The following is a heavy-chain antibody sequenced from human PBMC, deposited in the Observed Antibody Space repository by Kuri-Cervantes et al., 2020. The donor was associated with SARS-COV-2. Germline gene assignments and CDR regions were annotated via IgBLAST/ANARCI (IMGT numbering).Heavy chain of an antibody. V-gene: IGHV4-61*01. CDR3: ARHDYGDPLTYYYGMDV. CDR2: IYYNGST. Sequence: GSLRLSCTVSGSSVSSGSYYWSWIRQPPGKGLEWIGYIYYNGSTNYNPSLKSRVTISVGTPKNQFSLKLSSVTAADTAMYYRARHDYGDPLTYYYGMDVWGQGTTVTVSS. CDR1: GSSVSSGSYY. J-gene: IGHJ6*02. D-gene: IGHD4-17*01.